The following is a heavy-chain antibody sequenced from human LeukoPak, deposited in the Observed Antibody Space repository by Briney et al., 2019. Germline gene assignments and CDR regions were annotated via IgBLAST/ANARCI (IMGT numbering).Heavy chain of an antibody. J-gene: IGHJ2*01. Sequence: SETLSLTCTVSGGSIIRYYWSWIRQFPGKGLEWIGYMYYSGNRGTPHYNPSLKSRLTISVDASKNQFSLNLTSVTAADTAVYYCARNHASGRFYTNFDHWGRGTLVTVSS. CDR1: GGSIIRYY. CDR3: ARNHASGRFYTNFDH. D-gene: IGHD3-10*01. CDR2: MYYSGNRGTP. V-gene: IGHV4-59*08.